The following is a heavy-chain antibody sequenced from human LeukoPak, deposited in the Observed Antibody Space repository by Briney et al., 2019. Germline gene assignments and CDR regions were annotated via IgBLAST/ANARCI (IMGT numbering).Heavy chain of an antibody. V-gene: IGHV1-69*13. CDR3: ARGPPQLLWN. CDR1: GGTFSSYA. J-gene: IGHJ4*02. Sequence: GASVKVSCKASGGTFSSYAISWVRQAPGQGLEWMGGIIPIFGTANYAQKFRGRVTITADESTSTAYMELSSLRSEDTAVYYCARGPPQLLWNWSQGTLVTVSS. CDR2: IIPIFGTA. D-gene: IGHD2-2*01.